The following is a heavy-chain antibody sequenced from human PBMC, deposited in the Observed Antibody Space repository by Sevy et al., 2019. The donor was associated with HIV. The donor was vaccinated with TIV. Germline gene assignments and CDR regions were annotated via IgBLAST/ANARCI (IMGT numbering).Heavy chain of an antibody. CDR2: INYSGIT. V-gene: IGHV4-39*01. CDR3: VGPKLTYTNGWQYLDY. CDR1: GASISSSGYY. Sequence: SYTLSLTCTVSGASISSSGYYWGWIRQPPGKGLEWIASINYSGITFYNPSLKSRVTISADTSKNQFSLRLSSVTAADSSIYFCVGPKLTYTNGWQYLDYWGQGTVVTVSS. D-gene: IGHD6-25*01. J-gene: IGHJ4*02.